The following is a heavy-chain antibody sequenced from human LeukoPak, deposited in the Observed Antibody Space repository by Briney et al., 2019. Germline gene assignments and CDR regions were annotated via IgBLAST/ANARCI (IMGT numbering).Heavy chain of an antibody. D-gene: IGHD3-22*01. CDR2: IIPIFGTA. CDR1: GGTFSSYA. CDR3: VRTLHYDSSGYSPGYYFDY. Sequence: SVKVSCKASGGTFSSYAISWVRQAPGQGLEWMGGIIPIFGTANYAQKFQGRVTITTDESTSTAYMELSSLRSEDTAVYYCVRTLHYDSSGYSPGYYFDYWGQGTLVTVSS. V-gene: IGHV1-69*05. J-gene: IGHJ4*02.